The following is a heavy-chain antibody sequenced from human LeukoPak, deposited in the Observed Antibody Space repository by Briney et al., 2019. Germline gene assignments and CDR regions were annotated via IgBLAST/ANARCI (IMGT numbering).Heavy chain of an antibody. CDR3: VRESIGVDY. V-gene: IGHV3-48*04. Sequence: GGSLRLSCAASGFTFSTYNVNWVRQAPGKGLDWVSYISSSSRTRYYADSVKGRFTISRDNAKDSLYLQMNSLRAEDTAVYYCVRESIGVDYWGQGTLVTVSS. J-gene: IGHJ4*02. CDR1: GFTFSTYN. D-gene: IGHD3-16*01. CDR2: ISSSSRTR.